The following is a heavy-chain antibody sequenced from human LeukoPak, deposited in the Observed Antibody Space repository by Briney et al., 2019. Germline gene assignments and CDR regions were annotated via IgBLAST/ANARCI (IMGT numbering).Heavy chain of an antibody. CDR1: GYTFTGYY. J-gene: IGHJ4*02. Sequence: ASVKVSFKASGYTFTGYYMHWVRQAPGQGLEWMGWINPNSGGTNYAQKFQGRVTMTRDTSISTAYMELRSLRSDDTAVYYCARDPSNTSGWYIFFDYWGQGTVVTVSS. V-gene: IGHV1-2*02. D-gene: IGHD6-19*01. CDR2: INPNSGGT. CDR3: ARDPSNTSGWYIFFDY.